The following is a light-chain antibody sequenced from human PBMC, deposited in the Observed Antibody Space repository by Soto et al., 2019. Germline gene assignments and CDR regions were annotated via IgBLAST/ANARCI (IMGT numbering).Light chain of an antibody. CDR3: QQRSSWPLIT. Sequence: EIVLTQSPATLSLSPGDRATLSCRARQSVSSYLAWYQQKPGQAPRLLIYDASNRATGIPARFSGSGSGTDFTLTISSLEPDDFAVYYCQQRSSWPLITFGQGTRLEIK. J-gene: IGKJ5*01. CDR2: DAS. V-gene: IGKV3-11*01. CDR1: QSVSSY.